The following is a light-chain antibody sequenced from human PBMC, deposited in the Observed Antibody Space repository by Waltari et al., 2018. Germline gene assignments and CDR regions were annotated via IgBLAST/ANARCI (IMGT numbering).Light chain of an antibody. CDR2: ETT. J-gene: IGLJ1*01. CDR3: CAYAGSSIYV. Sequence: QSALTQPAAVSGSPGQSITISCAGSNSDVGIDNLVSWYQQHPGEAPKLLIFETTKRPSGVSDRFSGSRSGNTASLTISGLQAEDEAEYSCCAYAGSSIYVFGSGTRVTVL. V-gene: IGLV2-23*01. CDR1: NSDVGIDNL.